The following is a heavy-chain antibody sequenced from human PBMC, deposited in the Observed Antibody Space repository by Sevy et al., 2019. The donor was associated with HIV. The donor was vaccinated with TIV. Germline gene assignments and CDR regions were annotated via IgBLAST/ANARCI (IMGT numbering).Heavy chain of an antibody. D-gene: IGHD7-27*01. Sequence: GGSLRLSCAASGFTFNNYWMTWVRQAPGKGLEWVANIKQDGSDKYYMESVKGRFNISRDNTKNSLYLQLHSLRAEATAVYYCARSWDYWGKMGYWGQGTLVTVSS. V-gene: IGHV3-7*03. CDR2: IKQDGSDK. J-gene: IGHJ4*02. CDR3: ARSWDYWGKMGY. CDR1: GFTFNNYW.